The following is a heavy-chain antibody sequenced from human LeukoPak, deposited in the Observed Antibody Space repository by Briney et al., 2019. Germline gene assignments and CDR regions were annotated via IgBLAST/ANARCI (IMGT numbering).Heavy chain of an antibody. CDR1: GFTFSNYW. J-gene: IGHJ4*02. V-gene: IGHV3-23*01. Sequence: PGGSMRLSCAASGFTFSNYWMSWVRQAPGKGLEWVSAISGSGGSTYYADSVKGRFTISRDNSKNTLYLQMKSLRAENTAVYDWAKVRDRRTFDYWGQGTLVTVSS. D-gene: IGHD5-24*01. CDR3: AKVRDRRTFDY. CDR2: ISGSGGST.